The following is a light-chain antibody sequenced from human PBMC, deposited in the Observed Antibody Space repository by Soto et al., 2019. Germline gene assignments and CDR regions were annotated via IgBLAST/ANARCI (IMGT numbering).Light chain of an antibody. CDR3: LQYYNFSWT. J-gene: IGKJ1*01. CDR1: QEIRNT. CDR2: AAS. V-gene: IGKV1-6*01. Sequence: AIQMTQSPSSLSASVGDRVAISCRASQEIRNTLAWYQQKPGEAPKLLIFAASNLQSGVPSRFSGSGSVTDFTLAITGLQPEDFATYYCLQYYNFSWTFGQGTKVEVK.